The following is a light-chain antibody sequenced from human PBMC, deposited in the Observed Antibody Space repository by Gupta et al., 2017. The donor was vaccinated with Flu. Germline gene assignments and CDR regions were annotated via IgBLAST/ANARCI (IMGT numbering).Light chain of an antibody. CDR2: GSS. CDR1: QSISTD. CDR3: QQYNNWAPLT. J-gene: IGKJ4*01. V-gene: IGKV3-15*01. Sequence: EIVMTQSPATLSVSPGDRATRSCRASQSISTDLAWYQQQPGQAPRLLMFGSSTRATGIPARFSDSGSGTEFTLTISSLQSEDFAVYYCQQYNNWAPLTFGGGTKVEIK.